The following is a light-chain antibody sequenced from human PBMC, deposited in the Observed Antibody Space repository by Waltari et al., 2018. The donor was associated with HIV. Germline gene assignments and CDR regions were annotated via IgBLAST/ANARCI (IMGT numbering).Light chain of an antibody. J-gene: IGLJ1*01. V-gene: IGLV2-23*02. CDR3: CSYAGSSTPFV. CDR2: EVS. Sequence: QSALTQPASVSGSPGQPITIPCTGTSGDVGSDNLVSWYQQYPGKVPKLMIYEVSKRPSGVSNRFSGSKSGNTASLTISGLQAEDEADYYCCSYAGSSTPFVFGTATKVTVL. CDR1: SGDVGSDNL.